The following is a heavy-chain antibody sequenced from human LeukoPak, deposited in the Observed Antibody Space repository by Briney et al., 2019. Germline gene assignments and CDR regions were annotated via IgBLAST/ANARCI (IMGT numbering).Heavy chain of an antibody. CDR2: INPSGGST. CDR3: ARDLCSGGSCPYYYYYMDV. CDR1: GYTFTSYG. J-gene: IGHJ6*03. V-gene: IGHV1-46*01. D-gene: IGHD2-15*01. Sequence: ASVKVSCKASGYTFTSYGISWVRQAPGQGLEWMGIINPSGGSTSYAQKFQGRVTMTRDMSTSTVYMELSSLRSEDTAVYYCARDLCSGGSCPYYYYYMDVWGKGTTVTVSS.